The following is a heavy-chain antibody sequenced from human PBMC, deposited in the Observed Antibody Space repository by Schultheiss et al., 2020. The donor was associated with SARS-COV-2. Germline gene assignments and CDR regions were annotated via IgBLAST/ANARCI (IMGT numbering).Heavy chain of an antibody. D-gene: IGHD5-12*01. V-gene: IGHV4-30-4*01. CDR2: IYHSGST. CDR1: GGSISSGEYY. Sequence: SETLSLTCTVSGGSISSGEYYWSWIRQPPGKGLEWIGYIYHSGSTYYNPSLKSRITISLDTSKNQFSLKLRSVTAADTAVYYCARGVSSGYYFDLWGRGTLVTVSS. CDR3: ARGVSSGYYFDL. J-gene: IGHJ2*01.